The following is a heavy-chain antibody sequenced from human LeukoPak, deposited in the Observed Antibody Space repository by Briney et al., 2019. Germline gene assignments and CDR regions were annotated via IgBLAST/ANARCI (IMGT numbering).Heavy chain of an antibody. CDR1: GFTFSSYS. J-gene: IGHJ6*02. Sequence: GGSLRLSCAASGFTFSSYSMNWVRQAPGKGLEWVSSISSSSSYIYYADSVKGRFTISRDTAKNSLYLQMNSLRAEDTAVYYCARAGIRFLRYYGMDVWGQGTTVTVSS. CDR2: ISSSSSYI. V-gene: IGHV3-21*01. D-gene: IGHD3-3*01. CDR3: ARAGIRFLRYYGMDV.